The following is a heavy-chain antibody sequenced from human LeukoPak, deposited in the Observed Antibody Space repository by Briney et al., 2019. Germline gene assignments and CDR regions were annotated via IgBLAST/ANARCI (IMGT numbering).Heavy chain of an antibody. CDR2: IKHDGSET. Sequence: GGSLRLSCAASGFTFSNIWMSRLGQAPGKGLEWVANIKHDGSETNYVDSVKGRFTISRDNAKNSLHLQMNSLRAEDTAVYYCAKNGGPHGMDVWGEGTTVTVSS. CDR1: GFTFSNIW. D-gene: IGHD1-1*01. V-gene: IGHV3-7*02. J-gene: IGHJ6*04. CDR3: AKNGGPHGMDV.